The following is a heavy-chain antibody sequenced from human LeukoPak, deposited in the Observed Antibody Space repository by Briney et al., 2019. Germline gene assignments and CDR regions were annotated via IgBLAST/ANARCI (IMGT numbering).Heavy chain of an antibody. D-gene: IGHD6-13*01. CDR2: IYYSGST. V-gene: IGHV4-59*01. CDR1: GGSISSYY. J-gene: IGHJ5*02. Sequence: SETLSLTCTVSGGSISSYYWSWIRQPPGKGLEWIGDIYYSGSTNYNPSLKSRVTISVDTSKNQFSLRLSFVTAAETAVYYCARGAIAAAGNWFDPWGQGTLVTVSS. CDR3: ARGAIAAAGNWFDP.